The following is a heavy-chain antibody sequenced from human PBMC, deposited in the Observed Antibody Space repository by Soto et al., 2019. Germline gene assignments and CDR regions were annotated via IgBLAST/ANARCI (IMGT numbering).Heavy chain of an antibody. CDR3: ARRRHIAAAGTGIAYFDY. D-gene: IGHD6-13*01. V-gene: IGHV3-21*01. Sequence: EVQLVESGGGLVKPGGSLRLSCAASGFTFSSYSMNWVRQAPGKGLEWVSSISTSSSYIYYADSVKGRFTISRDNAKNLLDLQMKGRGAEDTAVYYCARRRHIAAAGTGIAYFDYWGQGTLVTVSS. CDR2: ISTSSSYI. CDR1: GFTFSSYS. J-gene: IGHJ4*02.